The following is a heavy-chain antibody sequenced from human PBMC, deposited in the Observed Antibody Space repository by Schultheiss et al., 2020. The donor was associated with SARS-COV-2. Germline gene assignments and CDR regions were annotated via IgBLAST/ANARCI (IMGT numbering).Heavy chain of an antibody. D-gene: IGHD1-1*01. CDR3: AKDTSYPITTLGYYYYYGMDV. CDR2: ISGSGGST. Sequence: GESLKISCAASGFTFSSYAMHWVRQAPGKGLEWVSAISGSGGSTYYADSVKGRFTISRDNSKNTLYLQMNSLRAEDTAVYYCAKDTSYPITTLGYYYYYGMDVWGQGTTVTVAS. V-gene: IGHV3-23*01. CDR1: GFTFSSYA. J-gene: IGHJ6*02.